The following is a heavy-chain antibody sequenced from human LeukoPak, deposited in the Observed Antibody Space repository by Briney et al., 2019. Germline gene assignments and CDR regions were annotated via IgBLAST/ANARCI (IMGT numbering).Heavy chain of an antibody. D-gene: IGHD2-2*02. CDR3: ASGTSDIVVVPAAILGLDY. J-gene: IGHJ4*02. CDR1: GGSFSGYY. V-gene: IGHV4-34*01. Sequence: PSETLSLTCAVYGGSFSGYYWSWIRQPPGKGLEWIGEINHSGSTNYNPSLKSRVTISVDTSKNQFSLKLSSVTAADAAVYYCASGTSDIVVVPAAILGLDYWGQGTLVTVSS. CDR2: INHSGST.